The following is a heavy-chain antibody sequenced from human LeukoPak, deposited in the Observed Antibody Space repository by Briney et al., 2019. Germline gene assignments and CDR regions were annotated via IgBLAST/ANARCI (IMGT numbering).Heavy chain of an antibody. CDR1: GFTFSSFG. J-gene: IGHJ4*02. V-gene: IGHV3-30*04. CDR3: ARDVYDSGKVDY. CDR2: ISYDGSNK. D-gene: IGHD3-10*01. Sequence: PGGSLRLSCTASGFTFSSFGPHWVRQAPGKGLEWVAVISYDGSNKYYADSVKGRFTISRDNSKNTLYLQMNSLRAEDTAMYYCARDVYDSGKVDYWGQGTLVTVSS.